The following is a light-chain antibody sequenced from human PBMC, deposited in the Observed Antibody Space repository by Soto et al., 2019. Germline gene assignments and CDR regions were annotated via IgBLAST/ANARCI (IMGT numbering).Light chain of an antibody. CDR2: GAS. CDR1: QSLRSSY. V-gene: IGKV3-20*01. J-gene: IGKJ2*01. CDR3: HCQEFPTSRVYT. Sequence: IGLTQSPGTLSLSPGETATLSCRASQSLRSSYVAWDQQRAGQAPRLLIYGASSRATGFPDKFSGSGAGTDFTLTISRLDPEDSAVYYCHCQEFPTSRVYTFGQGTRLEIK.